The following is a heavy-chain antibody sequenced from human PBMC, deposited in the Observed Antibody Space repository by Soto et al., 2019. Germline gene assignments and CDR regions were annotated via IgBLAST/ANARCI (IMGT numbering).Heavy chain of an antibody. D-gene: IGHD2-15*01. V-gene: IGHV3-9*01. CDR3: AKDIVSRRYCSGGSCYSDWGIFDY. J-gene: IGHJ4*02. Sequence: EVQLVESGGGLVQPGRSLRLSCAASGFTFDDYAMHWVRQAPGKGLEWVSGISWNSGSIGYADSVKGRFTISRDNAKNSLYLQMNGLRAEDTALYYCAKDIVSRRYCSGGSCYSDWGIFDYWGQGTLVTVSS. CDR1: GFTFDDYA. CDR2: ISWNSGSI.